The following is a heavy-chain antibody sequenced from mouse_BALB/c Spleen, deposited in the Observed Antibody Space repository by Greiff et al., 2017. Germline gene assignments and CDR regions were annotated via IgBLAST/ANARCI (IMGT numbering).Heavy chain of an antibody. CDR2: ISSGSSTI. V-gene: IGHV5-17*02. J-gene: IGHJ3*01. CDR1: GFTFSSFG. Sequence: EVKLEESGGGLVQPGGSRKLSCAASGFTFSSFGMHWVRQAPEKGLEWVAYISSGSSTIYYADTVKGRFTISRDNPKNTLFLQMTSLRSEDTAMYYCARLGRFAYWGQGTLVTVSA. CDR3: ARLGRFAY. D-gene: IGHD4-1*01.